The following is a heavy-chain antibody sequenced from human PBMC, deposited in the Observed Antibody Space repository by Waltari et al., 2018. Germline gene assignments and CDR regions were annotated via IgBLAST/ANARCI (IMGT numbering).Heavy chain of an antibody. J-gene: IGHJ6*03. D-gene: IGHD4-4*01. CDR2: ISSSSSYI. CDR1: GFTFSSYS. V-gene: IGHV3-21*01. CDR3: ARLQYSYYYYYMDV. Sequence: EVQLVESGGGLVKPGGSLRLSCAASGFTFSSYSMNWVRQAPGKGLEWVSSISSSSSYIYYADSGKGRFTISSDNAKNSLYLQMNSLRAEDTAVYYCARLQYSYYYYYMDVWGKGTTVTVSS.